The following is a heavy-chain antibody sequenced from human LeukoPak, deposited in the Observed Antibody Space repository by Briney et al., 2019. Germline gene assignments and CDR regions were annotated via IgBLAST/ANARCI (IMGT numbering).Heavy chain of an antibody. CDR1: GGSISSYY. Sequence: PSETLSLTCTVSGGSISSYYWTWIRQPPGKGLEWIGYIYYSGSTNYNPSLRSRVTISVDTSKNQFSLKLTSVTAADTAVYYCARGVNSGYFDYCGQGTLVTVSS. V-gene: IGHV4-59*01. J-gene: IGHJ4*02. CDR3: ARGVNSGYFDY. CDR2: IYYSGST. D-gene: IGHD1-26*01.